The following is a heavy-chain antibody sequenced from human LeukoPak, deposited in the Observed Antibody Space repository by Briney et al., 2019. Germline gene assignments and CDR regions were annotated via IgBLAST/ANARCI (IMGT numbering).Heavy chain of an antibody. CDR1: GFTFSSYG. J-gene: IGHJ4*02. CDR2: ISYDGSNK. CDR3: AKNMGSSSWYVDY. D-gene: IGHD6-13*01. V-gene: IGHV3-30*18. Sequence: GGSLRLSCAASGFTFSSYGMHWVRQAPGKGLEWVAVISYDGSNKYYADSVKGRFTISRDNSKNTLYLQMNSLRAEDTAVYHCAKNMGSSSWYVDYWGQGTLVTVSS.